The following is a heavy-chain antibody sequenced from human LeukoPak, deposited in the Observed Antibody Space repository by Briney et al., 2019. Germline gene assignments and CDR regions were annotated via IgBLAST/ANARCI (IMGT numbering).Heavy chain of an antibody. CDR1: GYTFTGYY. J-gene: IGHJ6*03. Sequence: ASVKVSCKASGYTFTGYYMHWVRQAPGQGLEWMGWINPNSGGTNYAQKFQGRVTMTRDTSISTAYMELSRLRSDDTAVYYCARDVGYDSYYYYYMDVWGKGTTVSVSS. V-gene: IGHV1-2*02. CDR2: INPNSGGT. CDR3: ARDVGYDSYYYYYMDV. D-gene: IGHD5-12*01.